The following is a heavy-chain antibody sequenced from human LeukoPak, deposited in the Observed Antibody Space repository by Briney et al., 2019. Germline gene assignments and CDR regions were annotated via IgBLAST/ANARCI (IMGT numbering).Heavy chain of an antibody. CDR3: ARRRAPHDYTNLVPFDY. CDR1: GGSISGSSYY. CDR2: IYYSGST. V-gene: IGHV4-39*01. D-gene: IGHD4-11*01. Sequence: PSETLSLTCTVSGGSISGSSYYWGWIRQPPGKGLEWIGGIYYSGSTYYNPSLKSRVTISVDTSKNQFSLKLNSVTATDTVVYYCARRRAPHDYTNLVPFDYWGQGTLVTVSS. J-gene: IGHJ4*02.